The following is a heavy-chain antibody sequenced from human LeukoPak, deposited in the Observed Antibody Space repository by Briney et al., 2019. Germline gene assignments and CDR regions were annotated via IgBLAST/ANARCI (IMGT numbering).Heavy chain of an antibody. CDR1: GGSFSGYY. CDR3: ARSESALVIVGAPC. Sequence: SETLSLTCAVYGGSFSGYYWSWIRQPPGKGLEWIGEINHSGSTNYNPSLKSRVTISVDRSKNQFSLKLSSVTAADTAVYYCARSESALVIVGAPCWGQGTLVTVSS. CDR2: INHSGST. J-gene: IGHJ4*02. V-gene: IGHV4-34*01. D-gene: IGHD1-26*01.